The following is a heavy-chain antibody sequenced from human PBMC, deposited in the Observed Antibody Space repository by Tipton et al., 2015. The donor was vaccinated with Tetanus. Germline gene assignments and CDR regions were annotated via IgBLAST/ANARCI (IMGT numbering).Heavy chain of an antibody. D-gene: IGHD4-11*01. Sequence: GLVKPSETLSLTCAVSGGSSSSFYWSWIRQPPGKGLEGMGKNNQRGGISYNPSLNSRVTISVDTSKSHFSLKLSSVTAADTAVYYCARHKQYYFDYWGQGTLVTVSS. CDR3: ARHKQYYFDY. CDR1: GGSSSSFY. J-gene: IGHJ4*02. CDR2: NNQRGGI. V-gene: IGHV4-34*01.